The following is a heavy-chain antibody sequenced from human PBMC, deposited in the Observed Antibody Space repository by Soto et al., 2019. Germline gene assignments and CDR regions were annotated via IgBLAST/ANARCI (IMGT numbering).Heavy chain of an antibody. CDR1: GYTFTSCY. Sequence: ASVKVSCKSSGYTFTSCYIHWVRRAPGQGLECMGIINPSGGSTIYAQKFQGRVTMTRDTSTSTVYMELSSLRSEDTAVYYCARGQQLVDRRYDYWGQGTLVTVSS. J-gene: IGHJ4*02. V-gene: IGHV1-46*01. CDR3: ARGQQLVDRRYDY. D-gene: IGHD6-6*01. CDR2: INPSGGST.